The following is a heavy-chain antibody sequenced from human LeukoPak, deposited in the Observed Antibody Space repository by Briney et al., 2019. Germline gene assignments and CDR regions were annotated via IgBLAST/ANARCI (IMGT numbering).Heavy chain of an antibody. CDR1: GFTFNYYA. Sequence: GGSLRLSCSASGFTFNYYAIHWVRQAPGKGLEYVSAISRNGDSTYYADSVKGRFTVSRDNSKNTLYLQMSILRPDDTAIYYCVKVRTQWAVLGWLDPWGQGTLVTVSS. CDR3: VKVRTQWAVLGWLDP. J-gene: IGHJ5*02. CDR2: ISRNGDST. V-gene: IGHV3-64D*09. D-gene: IGHD6-19*01.